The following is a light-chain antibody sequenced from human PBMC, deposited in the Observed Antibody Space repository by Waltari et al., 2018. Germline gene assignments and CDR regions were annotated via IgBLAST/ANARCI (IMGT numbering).Light chain of an antibody. V-gene: IGLV3-21*02. CDR1: DIGSKT. CDR2: DEP. CDR3: QVWDSLIDHYV. Sequence: SYVLTQPPSVSVAPGQTATIACGGDDIGSKTVLWYQQKPGQAPVLVVYDEPDRPSRIPERLSGSNSGNTATLTISRVEAGDEADYYCQVWDSLIDHYVFGTGTKVTVL. J-gene: IGLJ1*01.